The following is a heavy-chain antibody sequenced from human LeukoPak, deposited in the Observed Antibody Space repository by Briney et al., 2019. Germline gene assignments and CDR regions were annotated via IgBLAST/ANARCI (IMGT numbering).Heavy chain of an antibody. CDR3: ARQRGWPFDY. CDR1: GGSISSSSYY. D-gene: IGHD6-19*01. V-gene: IGHV4-39*01. CDR2: IYYSGST. Sequence: PSETLSLTCTVSGGSISSSSYYWGWIRQPPGKGLEWIGSIYYSGSTYYNPSLKSRVTISVDTSKNQFSLKLSSVTAADTAVYYCARQRGWPFDYWGQGTLVTVSS. J-gene: IGHJ4*02.